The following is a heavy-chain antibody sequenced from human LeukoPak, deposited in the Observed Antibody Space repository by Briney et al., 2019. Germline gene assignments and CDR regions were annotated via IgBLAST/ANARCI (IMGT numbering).Heavy chain of an antibody. J-gene: IGHJ4*02. CDR3: AKNGKYYFDY. CDR2: INWNGGST. Sequence: PGGSLRLSCAASGFTFDDYGMSWVRQAPGKGLEWVSGINWNGGSTGYADSVKGRFTISRDNAKNSLYLQMNSLRAEDTAVYYCAKNGKYYFDYWGQGTLLTVSS. V-gene: IGHV3-20*04. CDR1: GFTFDDYG.